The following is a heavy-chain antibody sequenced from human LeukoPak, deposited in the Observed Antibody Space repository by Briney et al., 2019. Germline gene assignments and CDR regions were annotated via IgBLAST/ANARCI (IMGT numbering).Heavy chain of an antibody. Sequence: GGSLRLSCAASGFTFATYGMSWVRQAPGKGLEWVSVISGSGGVTDYVDSVKGRFTMSRDNSKNTLYLQMNSLRAEDTAVYYCAKDDTGAGAIDNWGQGTLVSVSS. CDR2: ISGSGGVT. J-gene: IGHJ4*02. D-gene: IGHD6-19*01. CDR1: GFTFATYG. V-gene: IGHV3-23*01. CDR3: AKDDTGAGAIDN.